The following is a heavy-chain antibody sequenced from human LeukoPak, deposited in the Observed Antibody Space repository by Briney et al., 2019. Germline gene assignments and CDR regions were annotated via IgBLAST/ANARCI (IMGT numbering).Heavy chain of an antibody. Sequence: PGGSLRLSCAASGFTFSSYAMSWVRQAPGKGLEWASAISGSGGSTYYADSVKGRFTISRDNSKNTLYLQMNSLRAEDTAVYYCAKASERITMIVVVIALDYWGQGTLVTVSS. CDR1: GFTFSSYA. J-gene: IGHJ4*02. D-gene: IGHD3-22*01. CDR3: AKASERITMIVVVIALDY. V-gene: IGHV3-23*01. CDR2: ISGSGGST.